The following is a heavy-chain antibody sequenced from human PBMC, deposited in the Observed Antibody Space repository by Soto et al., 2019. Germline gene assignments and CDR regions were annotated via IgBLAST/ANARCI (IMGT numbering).Heavy chain of an antibody. CDR3: ARHSLALRKNNWFDP. Sequence: SETLSLTCTVSGDSIISSDFYWGWVRQPPGKGLEWIGSIFYLGSSYYNPSLKSRVTMSVDTSKSQFSLRLRSVTAADTALYFCARHSLALRKNNWFDPWGQGIMVTVSS. V-gene: IGHV4-39*01. J-gene: IGHJ5*02. CDR1: GDSIISSDFY. D-gene: IGHD3-3*02. CDR2: IFYLGSS.